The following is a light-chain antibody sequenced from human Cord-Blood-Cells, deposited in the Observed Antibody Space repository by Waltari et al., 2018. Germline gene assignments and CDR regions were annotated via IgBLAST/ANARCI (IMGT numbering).Light chain of an antibody. CDR1: QSVSSN. V-gene: IGKV3-15*01. J-gene: IGKJ4*01. CDR3: QQDNNWPPLT. Sequence: EIVMTQSPATLSVSPGERATLSCRASQSVSSNLAWYQQKPGQAPMLLIYGASTRATGIPARFSCSGSGKEFTLTISSLQSEDFAVYYCQQDNNWPPLTFGGGTKVEIK. CDR2: GAS.